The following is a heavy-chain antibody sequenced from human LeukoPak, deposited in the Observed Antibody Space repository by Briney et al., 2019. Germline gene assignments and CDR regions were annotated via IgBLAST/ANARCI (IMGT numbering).Heavy chain of an antibody. D-gene: IGHD6-19*01. CDR1: GFTFSSYA. V-gene: IGHV3-30*04. J-gene: IGHJ6*04. CDR2: IPYDGSNK. CDR3: ARGGKQWLVRYYYYGMDV. Sequence: PGRSLRLSCAASGFTFSSYAMHWVRQAPGKGLEWVAVIPYDGSNKYYADSVKGRFTISRDNSKNTLYLQMNSLRAEDTAVYYCARGGKQWLVRYYYYGMDVWGKGTTVTVSS.